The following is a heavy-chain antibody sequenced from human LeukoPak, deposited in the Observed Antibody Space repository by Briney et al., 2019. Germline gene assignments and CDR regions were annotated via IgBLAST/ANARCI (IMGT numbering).Heavy chain of an antibody. V-gene: IGHV3-9*01. CDR3: AKGVAVAVESAFDI. J-gene: IGHJ3*02. CDR1: GFTFDDYA. Sequence: GRSLRLSCAASGFTFDDYAMHWVRQAPGKGLGWFSGISWNSGSIGYADSVKGRFTISRDNAKNSLYLQMNSLRAEDTALYYCAKGVAVAVESAFDIWGQGTMVTVSS. D-gene: IGHD6-19*01. CDR2: ISWNSGSI.